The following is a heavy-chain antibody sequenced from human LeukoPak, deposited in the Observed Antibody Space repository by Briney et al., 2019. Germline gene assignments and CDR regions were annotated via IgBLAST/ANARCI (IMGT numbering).Heavy chain of an antibody. J-gene: IGHJ4*02. CDR1: GFTFSSYW. V-gene: IGHV3-48*01. CDR2: ISSTSSTI. CDR3: ARDVGFGGYSRGIFDY. Sequence: GGSLRLSCAASGFTFSSYWMSWVRQAPGKGLEWVSFISSTSSTIYYADSVKGRFTISRDNAKNSLYLQMNSLRAEDTAVYYCARDVGFGGYSRGIFDYWGQGTLVTVSS. D-gene: IGHD3-10*01.